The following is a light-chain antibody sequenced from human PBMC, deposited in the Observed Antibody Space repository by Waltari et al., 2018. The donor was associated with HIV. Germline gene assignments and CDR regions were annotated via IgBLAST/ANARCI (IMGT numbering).Light chain of an antibody. Sequence: SYELTQPPSVSVSPGQTASITCSGDKLGNKYVCWYQQKPGQSPVLVIYQDKKRPSGIPERFSGSNSGNTATLTISGTQAVDEADYYCQAWDSSTVVFGGGTKLTDL. CDR2: QDK. J-gene: IGLJ3*02. CDR1: KLGNKY. V-gene: IGLV3-1*01. CDR3: QAWDSSTVV.